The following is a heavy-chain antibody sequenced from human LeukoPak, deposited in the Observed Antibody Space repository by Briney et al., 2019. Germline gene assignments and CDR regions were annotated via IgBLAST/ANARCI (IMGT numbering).Heavy chain of an antibody. Sequence: PGRSRSLSCPAAGLTFSRYWISWVRPAHGDGREWVDNIMQDGSEKYYVDSVKGRFTISRDNAKNSLYLQMNSLRAEDTAVYYWASTGVGGVFDYWGQGTLVTVSS. J-gene: IGHJ4*02. CDR2: IMQDGSEK. CDR3: ASTGVGGVFDY. CDR1: GLTFSRYW. V-gene: IGHV3-7*01. D-gene: IGHD1-26*01.